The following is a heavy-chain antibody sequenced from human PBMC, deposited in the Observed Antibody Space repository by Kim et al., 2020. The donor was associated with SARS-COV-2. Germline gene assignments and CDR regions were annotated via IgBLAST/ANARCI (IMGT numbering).Heavy chain of an antibody. Sequence: TPPRNGRVTISVDTSKNPFSLKLSSVTAADTAVYYCATAMVRGVRGFDPWGQGTLVTVSS. CDR3: ATAMVRGVRGFDP. J-gene: IGHJ5*02. V-gene: IGHV4-39*07. D-gene: IGHD3-10*01.